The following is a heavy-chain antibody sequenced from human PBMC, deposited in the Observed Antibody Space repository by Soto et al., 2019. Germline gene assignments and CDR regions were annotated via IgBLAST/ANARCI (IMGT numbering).Heavy chain of an antibody. CDR2: VYSGGST. CDR1: GFTFSSYS. D-gene: IGHD3-16*01. Sequence: GGSLRLSCAASGFTFSSYSMNWVRQAPGKGLEWVSVVYSGGSTNNADSVKGRFTISRDNSKNTLFLQMESLRAEDTAVYYCAGGGTYTSAFFPWGQGTLVTVSS. V-gene: IGHV3-66*01. J-gene: IGHJ5*02. CDR3: AGGGTYTSAFFP.